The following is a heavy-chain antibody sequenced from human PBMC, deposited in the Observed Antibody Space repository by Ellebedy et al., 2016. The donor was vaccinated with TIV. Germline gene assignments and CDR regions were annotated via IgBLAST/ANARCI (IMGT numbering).Heavy chain of an antibody. CDR1: GGSVSSGHYY. CDR2: IYYSGST. Sequence: SETLSLTCTVSGGSVSSGHYYWSWIRQPPGKGLEWIGYIYYSGSTYYNSSLKSRVTISGDTSKNQFSLKLSSVTAADTAVYYCARGDSSSSRVYYWGQGTLVTVSS. J-gene: IGHJ4*02. CDR3: ARGDSSSSRVYY. V-gene: IGHV4-30-4*01. D-gene: IGHD6-6*01.